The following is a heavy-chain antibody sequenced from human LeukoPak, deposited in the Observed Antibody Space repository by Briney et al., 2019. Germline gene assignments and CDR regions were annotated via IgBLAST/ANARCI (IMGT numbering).Heavy chain of an antibody. CDR1: GAFVSSDYFH. CDR3: ARYLEGVGGKGD. J-gene: IGHJ4*02. Sequence: SETLSLICTVSGAFVSSDYFHWSWVRQPPGKGLEWIGCIYRPGSTRYDPSLQSRVTMSADTSKNQFFLRLSSVTAADTAVYYCARYLEGVGGKGDWGQGSLVTVSS. V-gene: IGHV4-61*01. CDR2: IYRPGST. D-gene: IGHD4-23*01.